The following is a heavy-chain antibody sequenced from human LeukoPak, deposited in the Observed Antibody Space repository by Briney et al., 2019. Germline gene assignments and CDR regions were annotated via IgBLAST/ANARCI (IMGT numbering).Heavy chain of an antibody. CDR2: ISYDGSNK. V-gene: IGHV3-30-3*01. Sequence: PGGSLRLSCAASGFTLSSYAMHWVRQAPGKGLEWVAVISYDGSNKYYADSVKGRFTISRDNSKNTLYLQMNSLRAEDTAVYYCAKDRGDSTLWVGWFDPWGQGALVTVSS. J-gene: IGHJ5*02. D-gene: IGHD2-2*01. CDR3: AKDRGDSTLWVGWFDP. CDR1: GFTLSSYA.